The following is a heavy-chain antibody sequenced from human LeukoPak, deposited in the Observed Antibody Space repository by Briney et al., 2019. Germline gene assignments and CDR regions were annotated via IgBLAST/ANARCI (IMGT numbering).Heavy chain of an antibody. Sequence: PGGSLRLSCAASGFTFSSYSMNWVRQAPGKGLEWVSYISSSSSYIYYADSVKGRFTISRDNAKISLYLQVNSLRAEDTAVYYCARDYEDYWGQGTLVTVSS. V-gene: IGHV3-21*01. CDR1: GFTFSSYS. J-gene: IGHJ4*02. D-gene: IGHD3-16*01. CDR3: ARDYEDY. CDR2: ISSSSSYI.